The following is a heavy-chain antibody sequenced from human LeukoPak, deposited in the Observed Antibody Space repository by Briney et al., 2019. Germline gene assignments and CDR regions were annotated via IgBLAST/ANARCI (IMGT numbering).Heavy chain of an antibody. V-gene: IGHV1-2*02. J-gene: IGHJ4*02. CDR3: ARSKRKWSPNDFDY. Sequence: GASVKVSCKASGYTFTGYYMHCVRQAPGQGLEWMGWINPNSGGTNYAQKFQGRVTMTRDTSISTAYMELSRLRSDDTSVYYCARSKRKWSPNDFDYWGQGTLVTVSS. CDR2: INPNSGGT. CDR1: GYTFTGYY. D-gene: IGHD2-8*01.